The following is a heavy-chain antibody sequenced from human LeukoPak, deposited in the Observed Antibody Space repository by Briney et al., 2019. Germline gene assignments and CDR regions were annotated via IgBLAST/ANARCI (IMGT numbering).Heavy chain of an antibody. V-gene: IGHV3-23*01. CDR2: ISGSDETT. CDR3: AKSAGGSCYPAIAY. D-gene: IGHD2-15*01. CDR1: GFTFSSYA. J-gene: IGHJ4*02. Sequence: GGSLRLSCAASGFTFSSYAMNWVRQAPGKGLEWVSAISGSDETTYYADSVKGRFTISRDNSKNTMYLQMNSLRAEDTAVYYCAKSAGGSCYPAIAYWGQGTLVAVSS.